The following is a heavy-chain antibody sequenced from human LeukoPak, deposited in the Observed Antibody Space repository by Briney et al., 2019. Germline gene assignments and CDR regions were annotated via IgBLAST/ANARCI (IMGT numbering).Heavy chain of an antibody. CDR3: ARDLTYYDSSGYGDYYFDY. CDR2: IKQDGSEK. D-gene: IGHD3-22*01. CDR1: GLTFSSYW. Sequence: GGSLRLSCVVSGLTFSSYWMSWVRQAPGKGLEWVANIKQDGSEKYYVDSVEGRFTISRENAKNSLYLQMNSLRAEDTAVYYCARDLTYYDSSGYGDYYFDYWGQGTLVTVSS. V-gene: IGHV3-7*05. J-gene: IGHJ4*02.